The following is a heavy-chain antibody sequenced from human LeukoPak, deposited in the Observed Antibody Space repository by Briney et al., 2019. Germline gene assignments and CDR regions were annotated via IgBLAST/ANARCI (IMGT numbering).Heavy chain of an antibody. Sequence: ASVEVYCKVSGYTLTELSMQWVRPAPGKGLEWMGGFNSEDGERIYAQKLQGRVTMTEDTSTDTVYMELSSLRSEDTAVYYCAIRSANSFDYWGQGTLVTVSS. CDR3: AIRSANSFDY. CDR1: GYTLTELS. J-gene: IGHJ4*02. V-gene: IGHV1-24*01. D-gene: IGHD2-2*01. CDR2: FNSEDGER.